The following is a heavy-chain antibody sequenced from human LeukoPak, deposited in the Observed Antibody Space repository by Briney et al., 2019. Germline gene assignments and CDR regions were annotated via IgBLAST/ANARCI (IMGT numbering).Heavy chain of an antibody. D-gene: IGHD3-9*01. V-gene: IGHV1-18*01. CDR1: GYTFTSYG. J-gene: IGHJ4*02. CDR3: ARSAPTLTYDILTGYLGY. CDR2: ISAYNGNT. Sequence: ASVKVSCKASGYTFTSYGISWVRQAPGQGLEWMGWISAYNGNTNYAQKLQGRVTMTTDTSTSTAYMELSRLRSGDTAVYYCARSAPTLTYDILTGYLGYWGQGTLVTVSS.